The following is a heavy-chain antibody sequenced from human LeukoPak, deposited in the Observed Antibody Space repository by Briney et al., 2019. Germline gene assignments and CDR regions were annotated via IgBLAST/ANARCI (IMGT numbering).Heavy chain of an antibody. CDR2: INPNSGGT. V-gene: IGHV1-2*02. CDR1: GYTFTGYY. J-gene: IGHJ4*02. Sequence: ASVKVSCKASGYTFTGYYMHWVRQAPGQGLEWMGWINPNSGGTNYAQKFQGRVTMTRDTSISTAYTELSRLRSDDTAVYYCARGYYYDSSGYQYWGQGTLVTVSS. CDR3: ARGYYYDSSGYQY. D-gene: IGHD3-22*01.